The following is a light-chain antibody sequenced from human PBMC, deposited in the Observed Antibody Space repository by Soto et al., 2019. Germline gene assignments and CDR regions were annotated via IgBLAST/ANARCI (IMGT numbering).Light chain of an antibody. V-gene: IGKV3-11*01. Sequence: EIVLTQSPATLSLSPGERATLSCTASQSVNSYLAWYQHRPGQAPRLLIYDTFNRATGVPARFSGSGSGTDFTLTISSLEPEEFAVYYCQHRTSRYTFGQGTKVETK. J-gene: IGKJ2*01. CDR1: QSVNSY. CDR2: DTF. CDR3: QHRTSRYT.